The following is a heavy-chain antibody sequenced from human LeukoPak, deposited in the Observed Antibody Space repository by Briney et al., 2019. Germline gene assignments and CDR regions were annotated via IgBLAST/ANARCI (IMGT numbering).Heavy chain of an antibody. CDR2: INPRGST. J-gene: IGHJ5*02. CDR3: AREPGYCSGGSCYGGWFDP. D-gene: IGHD2-15*01. V-gene: IGHV4-34*01. CDR1: GGSLSDHY. Sequence: SETLSPTCAVYGGSLSDHYWSWFRPPPGKGLEWNGEINPRGSTIYNPSLKSRVTISVDTSKNQFSLNLSSVTAADTAVYYCAREPGYCSGGSCYGGWFDPWGQGTLVTVSS.